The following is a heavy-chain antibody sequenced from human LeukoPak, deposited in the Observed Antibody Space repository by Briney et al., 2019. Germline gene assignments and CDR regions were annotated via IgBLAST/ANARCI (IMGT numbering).Heavy chain of an antibody. Sequence: SVKVSCKASGYTFTGYYMHWVRQAPGQGLEWMGGIIPIFGTANYAQKFQGRVTITTDESTSTAYMELSSLRSEDTAVYYCASSRYCTNGVCSNYWGQGTLVTVSS. CDR2: IIPIFGTA. V-gene: IGHV1-69*05. J-gene: IGHJ4*02. CDR1: GYTFTGYY. D-gene: IGHD2-8*01. CDR3: ASSRYCTNGVCSNY.